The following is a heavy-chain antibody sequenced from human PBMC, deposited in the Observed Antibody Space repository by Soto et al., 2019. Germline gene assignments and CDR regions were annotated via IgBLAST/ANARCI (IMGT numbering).Heavy chain of an antibody. CDR1: GYSFTSYW. D-gene: IGHD2-21*02. V-gene: IGHV5-51*01. CDR2: IYPGDSDT. J-gene: IGHJ6*02. Sequence: GESLKISCKGSGYSFTSYWIGWVRQMPVKVLEWMGIIYPGDSDTRYSPSFQGQVTISADKSISTAYLQWSSLKASDTAMYYCARADVVVTAMYYYYGMDVWGQGTTVTVSS. CDR3: ARADVVVTAMYYYYGMDV.